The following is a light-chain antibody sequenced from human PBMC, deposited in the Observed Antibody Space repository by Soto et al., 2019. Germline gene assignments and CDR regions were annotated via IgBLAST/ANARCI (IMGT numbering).Light chain of an antibody. CDR2: DAS. CDR3: QQRSNWPSIT. V-gene: IGKV3-11*01. Sequence: TQSPSSLSASVGDRVTITCRASQGISNYLAWYQQKPGQAPRLLIYDASNRATGIPARFSGSGSGTDCTLTINSLEPEDSAVYYCQQRSNWPSITFGQGTRLEI. CDR1: QGISNY. J-gene: IGKJ5*01.